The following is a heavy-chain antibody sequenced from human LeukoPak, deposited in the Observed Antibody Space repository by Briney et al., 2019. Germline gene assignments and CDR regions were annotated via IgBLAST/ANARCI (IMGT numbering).Heavy chain of an antibody. CDR2: IYTSGST. CDR3: ARDLGYYYDSSGYYRPPYFDY. V-gene: IGHV4-4*07. Sequence: SETLSLTCAVYGGSFSGYYWSWIRQPPGKGLEWIGRIYTSGSTNYNPSLKSRVTMSVDTSKNQFSLKLSSVTAADTAVYYCARDLGYYYDSSGYYRPPYFDYWGQGTLVTVSS. CDR1: GGSFSGYY. D-gene: IGHD3-22*01. J-gene: IGHJ4*02.